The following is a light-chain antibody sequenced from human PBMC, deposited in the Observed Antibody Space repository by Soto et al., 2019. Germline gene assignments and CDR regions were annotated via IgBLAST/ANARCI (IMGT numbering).Light chain of an antibody. CDR1: QSIDTW. CDR2: KAS. CDR3: QQYNSYRA. Sequence: DIQMTQSPSTLSASVGDRVTITCRASQSIDTWLAWHQQKPGQVPKLLISKASSLESGVTSRFSGSGSGTEFTLTLSSLQPDDSATYYCQQYNSYRAFGQGTKVDIK. J-gene: IGKJ1*01. V-gene: IGKV1-5*03.